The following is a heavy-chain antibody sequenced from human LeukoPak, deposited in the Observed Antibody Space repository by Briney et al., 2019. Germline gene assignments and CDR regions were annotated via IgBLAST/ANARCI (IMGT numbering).Heavy chain of an antibody. Sequence: GGSLRLSCVASGFTFSNYVMNWIRQAPGKGLEWVSGIIHSGGRSYYADSVRGRFTISRDNSNNTLYLQTNSLRVDDTAIYYCVKAGANDFYKGWFDSWGQGTLVTVSS. CDR1: GFTFSNYV. J-gene: IGHJ5*01. CDR2: IIHSGGRS. D-gene: IGHD3-10*01. CDR3: VKAGANDFYKGWFDS. V-gene: IGHV3-23*01.